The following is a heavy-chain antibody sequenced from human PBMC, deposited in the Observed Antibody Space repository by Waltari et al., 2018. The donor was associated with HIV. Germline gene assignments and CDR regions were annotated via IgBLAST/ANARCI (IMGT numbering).Heavy chain of an antibody. J-gene: IGHJ4*02. D-gene: IGHD3-10*01. Sequence: EVQLVESGGCLVQPGGSLRLSCAAFGFTLSSYWMSWVRQAPGKGLEWVTNKKQDGSDKYYVDSVNGRFTISRDNAENSLYLQMNSLRAEDTAVYYFARGGFYGSGSKVNWGQGTLVTVSS. CDR1: GFTLSSYW. V-gene: IGHV3-7*04. CDR2: KKQDGSDK. CDR3: ARGGFYGSGSKVN.